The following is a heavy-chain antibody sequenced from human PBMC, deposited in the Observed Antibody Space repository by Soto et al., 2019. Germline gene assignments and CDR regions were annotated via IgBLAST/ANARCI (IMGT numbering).Heavy chain of an antibody. Sequence: SETLSLTSTVSGGSISSSSYYWGWIRQPPGKGLEWIGSIYYSGSTYYNPSLKSRVTISVDTSKNQFSLKLSSVTAADTAVYYCARHERRDGYNPWFGYYGMDVWGQGTTVTVSS. CDR1: GGSISSSSYY. D-gene: IGHD3-16*01. J-gene: IGHJ6*02. CDR2: IYYSGST. CDR3: ARHERRDGYNPWFGYYGMDV. V-gene: IGHV4-39*01.